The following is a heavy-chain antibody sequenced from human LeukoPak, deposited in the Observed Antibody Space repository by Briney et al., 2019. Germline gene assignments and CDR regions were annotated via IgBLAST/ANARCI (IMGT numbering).Heavy chain of an antibody. J-gene: IGHJ3*02. CDR1: GGSINGHY. D-gene: IGHD6-19*01. Sequence: SETLSPTCTVSGGSINGHYWSWIRQPAGKGLEWIGRIYTSGSTNYNPSLKSRVTISVDKSKNQFSLKLSSVTAADTAVYYCARDPGPPRLAFDIWGQGTMVTVSS. CDR2: IYTSGST. CDR3: ARDPGPPRLAFDI. V-gene: IGHV4-4*07.